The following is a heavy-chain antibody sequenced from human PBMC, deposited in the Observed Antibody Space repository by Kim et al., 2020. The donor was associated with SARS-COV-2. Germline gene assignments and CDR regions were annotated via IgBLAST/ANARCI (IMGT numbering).Heavy chain of an antibody. CDR3: ARSKWGTGNRNWFDP. V-gene: IGHV4-59*08. CDR1: GGSISSYY. J-gene: IGHJ5*02. Sequence: SETLSLTCTVSGGSISSYYWSWIRQPPGKGLEWIGYIYYSGSTNYNPSLKSRVTISVDTSKNQFSLKLSSVTAADTAVYYCARSKWGTGNRNWFDPWGQGTLVTVSS. CDR2: IYYSGST. D-gene: IGHD3-10*01.